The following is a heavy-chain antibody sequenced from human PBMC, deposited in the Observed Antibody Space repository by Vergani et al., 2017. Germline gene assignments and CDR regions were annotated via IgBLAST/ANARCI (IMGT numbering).Heavy chain of an antibody. CDR1: GFTVSSNY. Sequence: VQLVESGGGVVQPGRSLRLSCAASGFTVSSNYMSWVRQAPGKGLEWVSVIYSGGSTYYADSVKGRFTISRDNSKNTLYLQMNSLRAEDTAVYYCATGRESYYGYYYYMDVWGKGTTVTVSS. J-gene: IGHJ6*03. CDR3: ATGRESYYGYYYYMDV. CDR2: IYSGGST. V-gene: IGHV3-53*01. D-gene: IGHD1-26*01.